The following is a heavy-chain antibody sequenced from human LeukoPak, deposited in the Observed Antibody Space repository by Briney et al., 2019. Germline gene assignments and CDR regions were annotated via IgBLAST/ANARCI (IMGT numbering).Heavy chain of an antibody. CDR2: IKSKTDGGTT. CDR1: GFTFSNAW. CDR3: ARNLNYDSSGYYPASFYMDV. V-gene: IGHV3-15*01. D-gene: IGHD3-22*01. J-gene: IGHJ6*03. Sequence: GGSLRLSCAASGFTFSNAWLIWVRQAPGKGLEWVGRIKSKTDGGTTNYAAPVKGRFTISRDDSKNTPYLQMNSLRAEDTAVYYCARNLNYDSSGYYPASFYMDVWGKGTTVTVSS.